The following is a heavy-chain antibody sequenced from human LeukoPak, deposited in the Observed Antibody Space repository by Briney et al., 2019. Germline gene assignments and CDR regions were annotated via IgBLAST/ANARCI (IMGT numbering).Heavy chain of an antibody. CDR3: ARLYGNYQNYFDY. Sequence: SETLSLTCTVSGGSISSYYWSWIRQPPGKGLEWIGYIYYSGSTNYNPSLKSRVTISVDTSKNQFSLKLRSVTAADTAVYYCARLYGNYQNYFDYWGQGTLVTVSS. J-gene: IGHJ4*02. V-gene: IGHV4-59*12. CDR2: IYYSGST. CDR1: GGSISSYY. D-gene: IGHD1-7*01.